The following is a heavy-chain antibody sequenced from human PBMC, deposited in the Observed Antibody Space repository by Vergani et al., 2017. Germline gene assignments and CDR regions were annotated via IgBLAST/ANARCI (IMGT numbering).Heavy chain of an antibody. CDR3: TRDRLDGSYAYFNY. CDR1: GFTFGDYA. Sequence: EVHLGESGGGLVQPGRSLRLSCSGSGFTFGDYAMTWVRQAPGKGLEWVAFIWSKPYGRTTEYAASVKGRFTISRDDSKSIAYLQMSSLKAEDTAVYYCTRDRLDGSYAYFNYWGKGPLVTVS. V-gene: IGHV3-49*04. D-gene: IGHD3-16*01. CDR2: IWSKPYGRTT. J-gene: IGHJ4*02.